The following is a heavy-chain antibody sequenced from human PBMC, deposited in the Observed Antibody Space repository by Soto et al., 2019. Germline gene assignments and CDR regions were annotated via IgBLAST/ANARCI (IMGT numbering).Heavy chain of an antibody. CDR3: ARVGDFWSGLLDY. CDR2: IYYSGST. D-gene: IGHD3-3*01. CDR1: GGSISSYY. V-gene: IGHV4-59*01. Sequence: SETLSLTCTVSGGSISSYYWSWIRQPPGKGLEWIGYIYYSGSTNYNPSLKSRVTISVDTSKNQFSLKLSSVTAADTAVYYCARVGDFWSGLLDYWGQGTLVTVSS. J-gene: IGHJ4*02.